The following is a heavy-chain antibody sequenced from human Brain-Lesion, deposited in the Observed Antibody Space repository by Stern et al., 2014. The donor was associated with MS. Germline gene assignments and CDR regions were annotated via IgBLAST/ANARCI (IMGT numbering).Heavy chain of an antibody. CDR3: ARDQRGITIFGVVTDYYYLGMDV. CDR1: GYIFTGYY. J-gene: IGHJ6*02. CDR2: INPNTGGT. D-gene: IGHD3-3*01. Sequence: QVQLGQSGAEVKKPGASVKVSCKTSGYIFTGYYIHWVRQAPGQGLEWMAWINPNTGGTKDGEKVQGRVTMSRDTSISTASVELSSLTSDDTAVYYCARDQRGITIFGVVTDYYYLGMDVWGQGTTVTVSS. V-gene: IGHV1-2*02.